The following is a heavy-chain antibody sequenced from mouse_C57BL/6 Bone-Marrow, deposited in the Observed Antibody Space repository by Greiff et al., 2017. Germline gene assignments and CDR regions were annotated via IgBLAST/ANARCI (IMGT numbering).Heavy chain of an antibody. CDR1: GYAFSSSW. CDR3: ARPDYYGSDWYFDV. V-gene: IGHV1-82*01. J-gene: IGHJ1*03. Sequence: QVQLKQSGPELVKPGASVKISCKASGYAFSSSWMNWVKQRPGKGLEWIGRIYPGDGDTNYNGKFKGKATLTADKSSSTAYMQLSSLTSEDSAVYFCARPDYYGSDWYFDVWGTGTTVTVSS. CDR2: IYPGDGDT. D-gene: IGHD1-1*01.